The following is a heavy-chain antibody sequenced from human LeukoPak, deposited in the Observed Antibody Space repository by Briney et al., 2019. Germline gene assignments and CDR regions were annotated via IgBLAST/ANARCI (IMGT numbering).Heavy chain of an antibody. V-gene: IGHV4-61*02. CDR1: GGSINSGSYY. J-gene: IGHJ5*02. D-gene: IGHD4-17*01. CDR3: ARESAYGDYGIGWFDP. Sequence: SETPSLTCTVSGGSINSGSYYWSWIRQPAGKGLEWIGRIYTSGSTNYNPSLKSRVTISVDTSKNQFSLKLSSVTAADAAVYYCARESAYGDYGIGWFDPWGQGTLVTVSS. CDR2: IYTSGST.